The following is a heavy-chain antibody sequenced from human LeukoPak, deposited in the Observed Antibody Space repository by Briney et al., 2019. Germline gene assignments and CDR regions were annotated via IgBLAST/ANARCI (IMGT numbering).Heavy chain of an antibody. V-gene: IGHV3-15*01. D-gene: IGHD3-3*01. CDR3: TGGVESGNYLHY. CDR2: IKSKTDGGKT. CDR1: GFTFSNAK. J-gene: IGHJ4*02. Sequence: GGSLRLSCAASGFTFSNAKMSWVRQAPGKGLEWVGRIKSKTDGGKTDYAARVKGRFTISRDDSKNTLYLQMITLETEDTAVYYCTGGVESGNYLHYWGQGTLVTVSS.